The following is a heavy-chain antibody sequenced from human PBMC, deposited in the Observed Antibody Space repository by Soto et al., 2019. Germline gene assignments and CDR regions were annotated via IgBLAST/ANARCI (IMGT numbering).Heavy chain of an antibody. Sequence: QVQLQESGPGLVKPSETLSLTCTVSGGSISSYYWSWIRQPPGKGLEWIGYIYYSGSTNYNPSLKSRVTLSVDTSKNQFSLKLSSVTAADTAVYYCARVVRFRNAFDIWGQGTMVTVSS. D-gene: IGHD3-3*01. V-gene: IGHV4-59*01. CDR3: ARVVRFRNAFDI. J-gene: IGHJ3*02. CDR1: GGSISSYY. CDR2: IYYSGST.